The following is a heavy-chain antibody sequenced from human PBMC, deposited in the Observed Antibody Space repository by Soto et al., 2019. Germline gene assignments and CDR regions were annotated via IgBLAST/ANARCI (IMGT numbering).Heavy chain of an antibody. V-gene: IGHV1-18*01. CDR3: ARGRDGDY. D-gene: IGHD6-6*01. CDR2: ISAHNGNT. Sequence: QVHLVQSGAEVKKPGASVKVSCKASGYTFTSYGITWVRQAPGQGLEWMGWISAHNGNTDYAQKPQGRGIGNRDPSTSTAYMELGGLRSDGPARDYRARGRDGDYWGQGALVTVSS. CDR1: GYTFTSYG. J-gene: IGHJ4*02.